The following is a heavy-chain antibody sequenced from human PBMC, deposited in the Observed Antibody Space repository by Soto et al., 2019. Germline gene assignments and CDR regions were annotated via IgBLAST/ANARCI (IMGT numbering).Heavy chain of an antibody. CDR1: GGSVSSGSYY. CDR3: ARGSSWYETGVGYFDY. CDR2: IYYSGST. Sequence: SETLSLTCTVSGGSVSSGSYYWSWIRQPPGKGLEWIGYIYYSGSTNYNTYLKSRVTISVDTSKNQFYLKLSSVNAADTSVYYCARGSSWYETGVGYFDYWGQGTLVTVS. V-gene: IGHV4-61*01. D-gene: IGHD6-13*01. J-gene: IGHJ4*02.